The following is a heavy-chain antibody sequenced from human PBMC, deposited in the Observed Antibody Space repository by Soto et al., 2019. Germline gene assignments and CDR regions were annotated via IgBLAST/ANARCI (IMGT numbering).Heavy chain of an antibody. D-gene: IGHD3-10*01. Sequence: QITLKESGPTLVKPTQTLTLTCTFSGFSLSSSGVGVGWIRQPPGKALGWLALIYWEDDKRYSPSLKRRLTTPKATSKNRVVLKMPNLDLVDTATYYCPHRGVDVPLDYWGQGPLVTVSS. V-gene: IGHV2-5*02. J-gene: IGHJ4*02. CDR2: IYWEDDK. CDR3: PHRGVDVPLDY. CDR1: GFSLSSSGVG.